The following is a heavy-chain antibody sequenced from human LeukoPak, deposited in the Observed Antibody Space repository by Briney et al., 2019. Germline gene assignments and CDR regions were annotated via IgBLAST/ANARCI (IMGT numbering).Heavy chain of an antibody. CDR3: ARDLGYCSSTSCRRDYYMDV. CDR2: IYTSGST. J-gene: IGHJ6*03. D-gene: IGHD2-2*01. Sequence: PSETLSLTRTVSGGSISSYYWSWIRQPAGKGLEWIGRIYTSGSTNYNPSLKSRVTMSVDTSKNQFSLKLSSVTAADTAVYYCARDLGYCSSTSCRRDYYMDVWGKGTTVTISS. CDR1: GGSISSYY. V-gene: IGHV4-4*07.